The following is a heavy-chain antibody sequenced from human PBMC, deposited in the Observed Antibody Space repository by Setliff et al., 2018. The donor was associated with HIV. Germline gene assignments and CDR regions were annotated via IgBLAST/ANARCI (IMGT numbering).Heavy chain of an antibody. CDR2: IYYSGST. Sequence: SETLSLTCTVSGDSTTSSSSYWGWIRQPPGKGLEWIGNIYYSGSTYYNPSLKSRVTISVDTSKNHLSLKLSSVTAADTAVFYCARVPFTTGFDYWGQGILVTVSS. CDR1: GDSTTSSSSY. J-gene: IGHJ4*02. D-gene: IGHD3-3*01. CDR3: ARVPFTTGFDY. V-gene: IGHV4-39*02.